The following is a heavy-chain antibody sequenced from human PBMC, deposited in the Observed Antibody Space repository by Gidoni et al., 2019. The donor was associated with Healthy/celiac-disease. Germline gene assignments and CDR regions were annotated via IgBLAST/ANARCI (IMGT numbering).Heavy chain of an antibody. CDR1: GFTFSSYA. D-gene: IGHD6-19*01. V-gene: IGHV3-23*01. CDR2: ISGSGGST. CDR3: AKVPTPGIAVAGIFDY. J-gene: IGHJ4*02. Sequence: EVQLLESGGGLVQPGGSLRLSCAASGFTFSSYAMSWVRQAPGKGLEWVSAISGSGGSTYYADSVKGRFTISRDNSKNTLYLQMNSLRAEDTAVYYCAKVPTPGIAVAGIFDYWGQGTLVTVSS.